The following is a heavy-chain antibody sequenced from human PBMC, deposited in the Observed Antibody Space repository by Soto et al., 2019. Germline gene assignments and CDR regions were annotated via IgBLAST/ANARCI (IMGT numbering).Heavy chain of an antibody. CDR3: ARDSTARLAWFDP. V-gene: IGHV1-18*04. J-gene: IGHJ5*02. CDR2: ISGYNGNT. Sequence: GASVKVSCKASGYTFTTYDITWVRQAPGQGLEWMGWISGYNGNTKYAPRLQGRVTLTTETSTSTAYMELRSLTSGDTAVYYCARDSTARLAWFDPWGQGTPVTVSS. CDR1: GYTFTTYD. D-gene: IGHD6-6*01.